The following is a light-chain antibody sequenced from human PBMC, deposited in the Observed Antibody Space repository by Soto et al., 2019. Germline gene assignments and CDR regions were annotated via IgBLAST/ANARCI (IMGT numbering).Light chain of an antibody. V-gene: IGKV3-11*01. Sequence: IVVTRSPSTLCLSPVERSTLSCRSSQSVSSYLAWYQQKPGQAPRLLIYDASNRATGIPARFSGSGSGTDFTLTISSTEPEDFELYYCKQRRKWFLNFGGRKNVDIK. CDR3: KQRRKWFLN. J-gene: IGKJ4*01. CDR1: QSVSSY. CDR2: DAS.